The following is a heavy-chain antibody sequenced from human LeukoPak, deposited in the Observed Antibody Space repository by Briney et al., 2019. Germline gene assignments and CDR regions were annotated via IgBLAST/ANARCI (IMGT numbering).Heavy chain of an antibody. D-gene: IGHD6-19*01. V-gene: IGHV4-59*01. J-gene: IGHJ3*02. CDR3: ARDSYSSGWYPDAFDI. CDR2: IYYSGST. Sequence: SETLSLTCTGSGGPISSYYWSLIPQPPGKGLEWIGYIYYSGSTNYTPSLKSRVIISVDTSKNQFSLKLSSVTAADTAVYYCARDSYSSGWYPDAFDIWGQGTMVTVSS. CDR1: GGPISSYY.